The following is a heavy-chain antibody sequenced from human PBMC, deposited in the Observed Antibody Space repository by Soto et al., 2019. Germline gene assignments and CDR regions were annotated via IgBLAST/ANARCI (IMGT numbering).Heavy chain of an antibody. CDR1: GFTFSSYA. D-gene: IGHD6-19*01. CDR3: ARTYRSAWYYFDY. V-gene: IGHV3-30-3*01. Sequence: PVGSLRLSCAASGFTFSSYAMHWVRQAPGKGLEWVAVISYDGSNKNYADSVKGRFTISRDNSRTTLYLQMSSLRAEDTAVYYCARTYRSAWYYFDYWGQGTLVTVSS. J-gene: IGHJ4*02. CDR2: ISYDGSNK.